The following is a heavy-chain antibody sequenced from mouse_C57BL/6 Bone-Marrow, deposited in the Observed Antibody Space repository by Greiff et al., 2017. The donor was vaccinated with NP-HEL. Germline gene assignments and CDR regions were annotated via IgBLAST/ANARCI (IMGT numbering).Heavy chain of an antibody. Sequence: EVKLQESGGGLVQPGGSLKLSCAASGFTFSDYYMYWVRQTPEKRLEWVAYISNGGGSPYYPDTVKGRLTISRDNAKNTLYLQMSRLKSEDTAMYYCASDITTVVAHYYAMDYWGQGTSVTVSS. D-gene: IGHD1-1*01. CDR2: ISNGGGSP. CDR1: GFTFSDYY. V-gene: IGHV5-12*01. CDR3: ASDITTVVAHYYAMDY. J-gene: IGHJ4*01.